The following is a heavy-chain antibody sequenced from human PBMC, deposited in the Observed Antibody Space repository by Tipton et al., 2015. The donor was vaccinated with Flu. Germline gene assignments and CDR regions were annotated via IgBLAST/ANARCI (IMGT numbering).Heavy chain of an antibody. V-gene: IGHV4-59*11. CDR3: AREWGDAFDI. J-gene: IGHJ3*02. Sequence: GLVKPSETLSLTCTVSGGSISSHYWSWIRQPPGKGLEWIGYIYYSGSISYNPSPKSRVTISVDTSKNQFSLKLSSVTAADTAVYYCAREWGDAFDIWGQGTMVTVSS. CDR1: GGSISSHY. D-gene: IGHD3-16*01. CDR2: IYYSGSI.